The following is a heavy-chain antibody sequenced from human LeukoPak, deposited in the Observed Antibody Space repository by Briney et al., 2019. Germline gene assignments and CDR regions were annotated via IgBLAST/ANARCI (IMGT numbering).Heavy chain of an antibody. CDR2: IIPIFGTA. D-gene: IGHD5-18*01. V-gene: IGHV1-69*13. CDR3: ASDVYSYGYYFDY. J-gene: IGHJ4*02. CDR1: GYTFTGYY. Sequence: GASVTVSCKASGYTFTGYYMHWVRQAPAQGLEWMGGIIPIFGTANYAQKFQGRVTITADESTSTAYMELSSLRSEDTAVYYCASDVYSYGYYFDYWGQGTLVTVSS.